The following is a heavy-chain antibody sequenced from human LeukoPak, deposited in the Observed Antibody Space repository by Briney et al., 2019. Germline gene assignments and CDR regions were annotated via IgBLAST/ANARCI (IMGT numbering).Heavy chain of an antibody. J-gene: IGHJ4*02. V-gene: IGHV3-48*03. D-gene: IGHD3-22*01. CDR3: VRSYDSRGYFFCFDF. CDR2: ISVSGYTT. Sequence: QTGGSLRLSCAASGFTFRNYEMNWVRQAPGKGLEWVSYISVSGYTTYYADSVKGRFTISRDNAKNSLDLQMNSLRAEDTAVYYCVRSYDSRGYFFCFDFWGQGTLVTVSS. CDR1: GFTFRNYE.